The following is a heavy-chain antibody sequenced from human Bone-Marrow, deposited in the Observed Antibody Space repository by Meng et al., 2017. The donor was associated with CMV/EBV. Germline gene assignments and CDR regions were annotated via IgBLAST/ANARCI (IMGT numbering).Heavy chain of an antibody. D-gene: IGHD1-1*01. J-gene: IGHJ4*02. CDR3: ARAYNFGHAPIDS. Sequence: SQTLSLTCAVYGGTFSDYYWSWIRQPPGKGLEWIGEITHRGSTNYNPSLKGRVTISAGTSKNQFSRQLSSVTAADTAVYSCARAYNFGHAPIDSWGQRTLVTVSS. CDR1: GGTFSDYY. CDR2: ITHRGST. V-gene: IGHV4-34*01.